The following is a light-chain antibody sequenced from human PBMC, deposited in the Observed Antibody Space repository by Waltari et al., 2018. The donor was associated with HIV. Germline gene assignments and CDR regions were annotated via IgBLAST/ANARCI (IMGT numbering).Light chain of an antibody. CDR3: YSTDNRGGHKRV. V-gene: IGLV3-10*01. J-gene: IGLJ1*01. CDR1: ALPKKY. CDR2: EDD. Sequence: SYELTQPPSVSVSPGQTARIICSGAALPKKYPYWYQQKSGQAPVLVIYEDDKRPSGIPERFSGSSAGTTATLTISGAQVEDEADYYCYSTDNRGGHKRVFGNGTTVTVL.